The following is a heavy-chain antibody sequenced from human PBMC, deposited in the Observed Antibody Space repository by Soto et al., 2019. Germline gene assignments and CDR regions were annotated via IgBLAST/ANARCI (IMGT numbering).Heavy chain of an antibody. Sequence: QVQLVQSGAEVKKPGSSVKVSCKASGGTFSSYAISWVRQAPGQGLEWMGGIIPIFGTADYAQKFQGRVTINADESTSTADRELSSLRSEDTAVYYCPSVETQRYYYGMDVWGQGTTVTVSS. CDR3: PSVETQRYYYGMDV. J-gene: IGHJ6*02. D-gene: IGHD2-15*01. V-gene: IGHV1-69*12. CDR2: IIPIFGTA. CDR1: GGTFSSYA.